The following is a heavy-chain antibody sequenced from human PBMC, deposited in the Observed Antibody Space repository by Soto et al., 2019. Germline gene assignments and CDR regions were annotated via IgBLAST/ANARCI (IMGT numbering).Heavy chain of an antibody. CDR3: ARESDFRDYHLLPFYGIDV. CDR2: INPNTGAT. CDR1: GYSLTDYY. D-gene: IGHD4-17*01. J-gene: IGHJ6*02. Sequence: ASVKVSCKASGYSLTDYYIHWVRQAAGRGLEWMGRINPNTGATDFAQRFQGRVTMTRDTSISTAYMDLSSLTSDDTAVYYCARESDFRDYHLLPFYGIDVRGQGTTVTVSS. V-gene: IGHV1-2*06.